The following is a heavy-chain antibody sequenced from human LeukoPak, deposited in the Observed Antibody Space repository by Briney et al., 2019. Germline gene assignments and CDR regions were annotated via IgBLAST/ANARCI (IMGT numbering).Heavy chain of an antibody. D-gene: IGHD2-2*03. V-gene: IGHV1-8*01. J-gene: IGHJ6*03. CDR2: MNPNSGNT. CDR3: ARVDIVVVPAAMTRYYYYYYMDV. Sequence: ASVKVSCKASGYTFTSYDINWVRQATGQGLEWMGWMNPNSGNTGYAQKFQGRVTMTRNTSISTAYMELSSLRSEDTAVYYCARVDIVVVPAAMTRYYYYYYMDVWSKGTTVTVSS. CDR1: GYTFTSYD.